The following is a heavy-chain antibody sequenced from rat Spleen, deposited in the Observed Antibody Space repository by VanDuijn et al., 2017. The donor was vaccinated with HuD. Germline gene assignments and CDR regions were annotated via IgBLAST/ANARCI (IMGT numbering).Heavy chain of an antibody. Sequence: QVQLKESGPGLVQPSQTLSLTCTVAGFSLTSYNVHWVRQPPGKDLEWMGVIWNTGGTQYNSALKSRLSISKDTSKSQVLLKMNSLQTDDTGTYCCTRDTMEGWFAYWGQGTLVTVSS. V-gene: IGHV2-41*01. CDR1: GFSLTSYN. CDR3: TRDTMEGWFAY. D-gene: IGHD1-11*01. J-gene: IGHJ3*01. CDR2: IWNTGGT.